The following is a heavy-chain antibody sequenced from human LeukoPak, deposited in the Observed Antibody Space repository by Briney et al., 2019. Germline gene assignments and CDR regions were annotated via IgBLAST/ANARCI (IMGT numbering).Heavy chain of an antibody. J-gene: IGHJ4*02. CDR2: ISHSGTT. D-gene: IGHD6-13*01. V-gene: IGHV4-59*01. CDR3: ARAAADLYFDY. CDR1: GGSISSYS. Sequence: SSETLSLTCIVSGGSISSYSWNWIRQSPGKGLEWVGYISHSGTTNYNPSLKSRVTISVDTSKNQFSLKLSSVTAADTAVYYCARAAADLYFDYWGQGTLVTVSS.